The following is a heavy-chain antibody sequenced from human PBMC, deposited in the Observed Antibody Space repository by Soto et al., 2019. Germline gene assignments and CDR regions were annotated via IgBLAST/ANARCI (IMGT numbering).Heavy chain of an antibody. CDR2: IYYSGST. CDR1: GGSISSSSYY. D-gene: IGHD1-26*01. J-gene: IGHJ3*02. V-gene: IGHV4-39*01. CDR3: ARHRGRKMWEESDAFDI. Sequence: QLQLQESGPGLVKPSETLSLTCTVSGGSISSSSYYWGWIRQPPGKGLEWIGSIYYSGSTYYNPSLKSRVTISVDTSKNQFSLKLSSVTAADTAVYYCARHRGRKMWEESDAFDIWGQGTMVTVSS.